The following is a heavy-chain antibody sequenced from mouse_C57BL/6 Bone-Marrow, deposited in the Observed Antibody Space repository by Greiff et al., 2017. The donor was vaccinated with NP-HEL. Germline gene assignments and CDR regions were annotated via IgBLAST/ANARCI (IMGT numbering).Heavy chain of an antibody. V-gene: IGHV10-1*01. J-gene: IGHJ4*01. CDR3: VRHGGLRRGGYYYAMDY. D-gene: IGHD2-4*01. CDR1: GFSFNTYA. CDR2: IRSKSNNYAT. Sequence: DVMLVESGGGLVQPKGSLKLSCAASGFSFNTYAMNWVRQAPGKGLEWVARIRSKSNNYATYYADSVKDRFTISRDDSESMLYLQMNNVKTEDTAMYYCVRHGGLRRGGYYYAMDYWGQGTSVTVSS.